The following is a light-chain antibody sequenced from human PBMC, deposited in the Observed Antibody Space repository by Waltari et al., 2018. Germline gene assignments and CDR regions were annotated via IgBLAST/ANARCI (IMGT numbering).Light chain of an antibody. CDR2: AAS. CDR1: QSVSRA. J-gene: IGKJ1*01. V-gene: IGKV3-20*01. Sequence: EIVLTQSPGTLSLSPGERATLSCRASQSVSRALAWYHQKPGQAPRLLISAASTRATGVPDRFSGSGSGTDFSLTISRLDPEDFAVYYCQHYVNLPVTFGQGTKVEI. CDR3: QHYVNLPVT.